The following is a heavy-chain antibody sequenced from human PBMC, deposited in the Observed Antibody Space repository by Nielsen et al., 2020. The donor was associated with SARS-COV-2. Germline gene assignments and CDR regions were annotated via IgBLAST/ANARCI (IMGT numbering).Heavy chain of an antibody. J-gene: IGHJ4*02. CDR3: ATTLGF. V-gene: IGHV4-34*01. CDR1: GGSFSGYY. D-gene: IGHD4-23*01. CDR2: INHSGST. Sequence: SETLSLTCAVYGGSFSGYYWSWIRQPPGKGPEWIGEINHSGSTNYNPPLKSRVTISVDTTKNQFSLKVTSVTAADTAVYYCATTLGFWGQGALVTVSS.